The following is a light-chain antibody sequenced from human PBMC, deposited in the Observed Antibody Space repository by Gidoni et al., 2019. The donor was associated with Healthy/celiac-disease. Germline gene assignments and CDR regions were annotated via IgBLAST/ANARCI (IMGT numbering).Light chain of an antibody. CDR2: AAY. V-gene: IGKV1-12*01. CDR1: HGISRC. Sequence: DIHMTQSPSSVSASVGDRVTITCRASHGISRCLAWYKQKPGKAHKLLIYAAYSLQSGVQSRFSGSVSGTDFNLTISSLQPEDFATYYCQQANSFPRITFGGGTKVEIK. CDR3: QQANSFPRIT. J-gene: IGKJ4*01.